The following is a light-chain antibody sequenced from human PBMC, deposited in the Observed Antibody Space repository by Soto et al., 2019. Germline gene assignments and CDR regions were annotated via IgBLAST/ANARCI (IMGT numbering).Light chain of an antibody. CDR3: QQRSNWPPVT. Sequence: EVLLTQSPVTLSLSPGERATLSCRASQSVSNYLAWYQQKPGQAPRLLLYDASNRASGIPARFSGSGSGTDLTLTISILDTEDFAVYYCQQRSNWPPVTFGGGTKVDIK. CDR1: QSVSNY. CDR2: DAS. J-gene: IGKJ4*01. V-gene: IGKV3-11*01.